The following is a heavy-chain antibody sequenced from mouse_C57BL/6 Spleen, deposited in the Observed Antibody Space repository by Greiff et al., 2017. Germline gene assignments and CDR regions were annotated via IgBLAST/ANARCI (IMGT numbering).Heavy chain of an antibody. CDR1: GYTFTSYW. V-gene: IGHV1-52*01. CDR3: ARGTTVVATDFDD. J-gene: IGHJ2*01. CDR2: IDPSDSET. Sequence: VQLQQPGAELVRPGSSVKLSCTASGYTFTSYWMHWVKQRPIQGLEWIGNIDPSDSETHYNQKFKDKATLTVDKSSSTAYMQLSSLTSEDSAVYYCARGTTVVATDFDDWGQGTTLTVSS. D-gene: IGHD1-1*01.